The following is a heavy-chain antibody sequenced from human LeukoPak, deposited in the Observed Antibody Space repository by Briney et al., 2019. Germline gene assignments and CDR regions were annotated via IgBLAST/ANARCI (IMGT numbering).Heavy chain of an antibody. CDR1: GGSVSSGSYY. CDR3: ARDYDSSGYYDY. J-gene: IGHJ4*02. V-gene: IGHV4-61*01. CDR2: IYYSGST. Sequence: RSSETLSLTCTVSGGSVSSGSYYWSWIRQPPGKGLEWIGYIYYSGSTNYNPSLKSRVTISVDTSKNQFSLKLSSVTAADTAVYYCARDYDSSGYYDYWGQGTLVTVSS. D-gene: IGHD3-22*01.